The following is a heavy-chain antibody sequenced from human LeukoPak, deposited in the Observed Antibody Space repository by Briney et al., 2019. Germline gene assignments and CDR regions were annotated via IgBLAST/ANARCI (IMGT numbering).Heavy chain of an antibody. J-gene: IGHJ6*02. D-gene: IGHD6-25*01. CDR1: GGSFSGYY. V-gene: IGHV4-34*01. Sequence: KPSETLSLTCAVYGGSFSGYYWTWIRQLPGEGLEWIGEITARGSTNYNPSLRRRVTLSVDTSKSQFSLKVRSVTAADTSVFYCARGRGHSSGWGHYYYSIGVWGQGTTVIVSS. CDR3: ARGRGHSSGWGHYYYSIGV. CDR2: ITARGST.